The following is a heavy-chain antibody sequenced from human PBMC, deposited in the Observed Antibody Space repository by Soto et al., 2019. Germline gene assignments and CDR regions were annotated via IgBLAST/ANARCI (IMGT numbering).Heavy chain of an antibody. CDR1: GGSISSSY. CDR3: ARDCWFEELSGGYYYYAMDV. D-gene: IGHD3-10*01. V-gene: IGHV4-59*01. J-gene: IGHJ6*02. Sequence: QVQLQESGPGLVKPSETLSLTCTVSGGSISSSYWSWIRQPPGKGLEWIGYIYYTGSTYYSPSLKCRVIISVVASKSQFSLKLSSVTAADTAVYYCARDCWFEELSGGYYYYAMDVWGQGTTVTVSS. CDR2: IYYTGST.